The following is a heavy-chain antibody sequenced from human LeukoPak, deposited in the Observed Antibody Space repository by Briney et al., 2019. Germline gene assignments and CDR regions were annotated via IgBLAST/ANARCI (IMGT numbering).Heavy chain of an antibody. CDR3: ARVGVSGWYEVNWFDP. V-gene: IGHV1-2*02. Sequence: ASVKVSCKASGYTFTGYYMHWVRQAPGQGLEWMGWINPNSGGTNYAQKFQGRVTMTRDTSIGTAYMELNRLRSDDTAVYSCARVGVSGWYEVNWFDPWGQGTLVTVSS. J-gene: IGHJ5*02. CDR2: INPNSGGT. CDR1: GYTFTGYY. D-gene: IGHD6-19*01.